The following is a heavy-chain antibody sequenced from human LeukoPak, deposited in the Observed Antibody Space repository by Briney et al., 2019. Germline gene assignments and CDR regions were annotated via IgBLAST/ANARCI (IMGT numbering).Heavy chain of an antibody. Sequence: ASVKVSCKASGYTFTDYYMQWVRQAPGQGREWMGWINPSSGGTNYAQKFQGRVTMTRDTSIITAYMDLSRLRSDDTAVYYCASGVSSSWYSDYWGQGTLVTVSS. CDR1: GYTFTDYY. J-gene: IGHJ4*02. CDR3: ASGVSSSWYSDY. V-gene: IGHV1-2*02. CDR2: INPSSGGT. D-gene: IGHD6-13*01.